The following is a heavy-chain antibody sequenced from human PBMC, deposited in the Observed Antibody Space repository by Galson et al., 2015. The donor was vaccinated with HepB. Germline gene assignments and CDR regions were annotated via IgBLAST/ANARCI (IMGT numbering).Heavy chain of an antibody. Sequence: SLRLSCAASGFSFSSYGMHWVRQAPGKGLEWVALISKDGTNRYYADSVKGRFTISRDNSKNTLYLQMNSLRAEDTAVYYCAKVHNYYDTSGYYGWGQGTLVTVSS. CDR3: AKVHNYYDTSGYYG. CDR1: GFSFSSYG. J-gene: IGHJ4*02. V-gene: IGHV3-30*18. CDR2: ISKDGTNR. D-gene: IGHD3-22*01.